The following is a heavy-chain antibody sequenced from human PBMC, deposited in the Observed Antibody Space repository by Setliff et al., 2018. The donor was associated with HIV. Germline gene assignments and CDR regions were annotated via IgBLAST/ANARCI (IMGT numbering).Heavy chain of an antibody. D-gene: IGHD3-9*01. CDR1: GGSISSSPYY. V-gene: IGHV4-39*01. CDR2: ISYSGST. J-gene: IGHJ3*02. Sequence: SETLSLTCVVSGGSISSSPYYWGWIRQPPGKGLEWIGSISYSGSTYHNPSLKSRVTISVDMSKNQFSLKLSSVTAADTALYYCARRIIPYYDILTGLGNAAFDIWGHGTMVTVSS. CDR3: ARRIIPYYDILTGLGNAAFDI.